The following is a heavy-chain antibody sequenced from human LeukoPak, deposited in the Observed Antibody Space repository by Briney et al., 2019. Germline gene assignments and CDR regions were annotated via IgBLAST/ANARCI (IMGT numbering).Heavy chain of an antibody. V-gene: IGHV3-23*01. Sequence: GGSLRLPCAASGFTFSSFAISWVRQASGKGLEWVSGISGSGGSIYYADSVKGRLTISRDNSKNSLYLQMNSLRAEDTAVYYCAKDKGSGTYPPYWGQGTLVTVSS. CDR2: ISGSGGSI. CDR1: GFTFSSFA. CDR3: AKDKGSGTYPPY. D-gene: IGHD1-26*01. J-gene: IGHJ4*02.